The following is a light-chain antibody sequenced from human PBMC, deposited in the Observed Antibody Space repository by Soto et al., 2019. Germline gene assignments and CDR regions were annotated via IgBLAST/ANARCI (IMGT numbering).Light chain of an antibody. Sequence: DIQMTQSPSSLSAYVGDRVTITCQASQNINNYLNWYQQKPGRAPKLLIYDASNLEAGVPSRFRGSGSGTDFTLTISSLQPEDFGTYYCQHIYSPPHTFGQGTRLEIK. CDR3: QHIYSPPHT. V-gene: IGKV1-33*01. J-gene: IGKJ5*01. CDR2: DAS. CDR1: QNINNY.